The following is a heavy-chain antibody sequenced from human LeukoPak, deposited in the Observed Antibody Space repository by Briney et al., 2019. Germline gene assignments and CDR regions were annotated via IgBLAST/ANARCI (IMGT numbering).Heavy chain of an antibody. CDR2: IYTSGST. D-gene: IGHD3-10*01. J-gene: IGHJ5*02. V-gene: IGHV4-4*07. CDR1: GGSISSYY. CDR3: AGIHYYGSGSRQYNWFDP. Sequence: SETLSLTCTVSGGSISSYYWSWIRQPAGKGLEWIGRIYTSGSTNYNPSLKSRVTISVDTSKNQFSLKLSSVTAADTAVYYCAGIHYYGSGSRQYNWFDPWGQGTLVTVSS.